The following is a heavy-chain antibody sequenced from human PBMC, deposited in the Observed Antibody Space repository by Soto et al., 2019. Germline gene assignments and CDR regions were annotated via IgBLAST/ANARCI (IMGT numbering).Heavy chain of an antibody. CDR1: GGSFSGYY. CDR2: INHSGST. V-gene: IGHV4-34*01. D-gene: IGHD3-22*01. Sequence: SSETLSLTYAVYGGSFSGYYWSWIRQPPGKGLEWIGEINHSGSTNYNPSLKSRVTISVDTSKNQFSLKLSSVTAADTAVYYCARLGTDYYDSSGYYPFDYWGQGTLVTVSS. J-gene: IGHJ4*02. CDR3: ARLGTDYYDSSGYYPFDY.